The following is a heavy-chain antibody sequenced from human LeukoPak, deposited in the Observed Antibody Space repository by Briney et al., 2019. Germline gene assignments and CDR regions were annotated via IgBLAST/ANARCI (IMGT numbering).Heavy chain of an antibody. CDR2: ISSSSSYI. CDR3: ARGFITIFGVVTSGFGY. D-gene: IGHD3-3*01. J-gene: IGHJ4*02. Sequence: GGSLRLSCAASGFTFSSYSMNWVRQAPGKGLEWVSSISSSSSYIYYADSVKGRFTISRDNAKNSLYLQMNSLRAEDTAVYYCARGFITIFGVVTSGFGYWGQGTLVTVSS. V-gene: IGHV3-21*01. CDR1: GFTFSSYS.